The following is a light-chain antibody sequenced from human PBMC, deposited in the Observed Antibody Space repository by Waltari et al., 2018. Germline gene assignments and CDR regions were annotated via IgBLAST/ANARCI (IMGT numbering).Light chain of an antibody. J-gene: IGKJ4*01. CDR2: TAS. CDR3: QQSYITPLT. V-gene: IGKV1-39*01. CDR1: QSISRY. Sequence: DIQMTQSPSSLSASLGARVTITCRARQSISRYLNWFQQKPGKAPNLLIYTASSLETGVPSRFSGSGSGTDFTLTITSLQPEDFATYYCQQSYITPLTFGGGTKVEI.